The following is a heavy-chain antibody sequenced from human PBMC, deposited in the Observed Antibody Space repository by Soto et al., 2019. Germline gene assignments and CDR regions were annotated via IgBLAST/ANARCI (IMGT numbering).Heavy chain of an antibody. V-gene: IGHV3-30-3*01. D-gene: IGHD6-19*01. Sequence: QVQLVASGAGLVQPGRSLRLSCAASGFTFSTYAMHWVRQAPAKGLEWVEVISYDGTNNYYADSVKGRFTISRDNSKNTLYLQMNSLRAEDTAVYYCARDKPPYSSGWHNRHFDYWGHGTLFTVSS. CDR2: ISYDGTNN. J-gene: IGHJ4*01. CDR3: ARDKPPYSSGWHNRHFDY. CDR1: GFTFSTYA.